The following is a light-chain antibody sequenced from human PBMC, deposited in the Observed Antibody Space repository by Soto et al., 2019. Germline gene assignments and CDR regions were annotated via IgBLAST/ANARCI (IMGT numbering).Light chain of an antibody. CDR2: SNN. V-gene: IGLV1-44*01. J-gene: IGLJ2*01. Sequence: QSVLTQPPSASGTPGQRVTISCSGSSSNIGSNTVNWYQQLPGTAPKLLIYSNNQRPSGVPGRFSCTKSGTSASLAISGLQYEDEADYYCAAWDDSLNGVVFGGGTKLTVL. CDR1: SSNIGSNT. CDR3: AAWDDSLNGVV.